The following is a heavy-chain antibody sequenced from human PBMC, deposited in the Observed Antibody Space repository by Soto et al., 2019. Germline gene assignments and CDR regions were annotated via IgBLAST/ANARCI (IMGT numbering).Heavy chain of an antibody. J-gene: IGHJ6*02. CDR2: IIPIFGTA. CDR1: GGTFSSYA. CDR3: ARGLAAAGTYPSSYGMDV. V-gene: IGHV1-69*13. D-gene: IGHD6-13*01. Sequence: GASVKVSCKASGGTFSSYAISWVRQAPGQGLEWMGGIIPIFGTANYAQKFQGRVTITADESTSTAYMELSSLRSEDTAVYYCARGLAAAGTYPSSYGMDVWGQGTTVTVSS.